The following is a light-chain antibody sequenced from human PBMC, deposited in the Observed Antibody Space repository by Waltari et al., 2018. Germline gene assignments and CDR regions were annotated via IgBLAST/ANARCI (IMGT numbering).Light chain of an antibody. CDR2: RAS. CDR1: QSIDKW. CDR3: QQYYSTPPA. J-gene: IGKJ4*01. Sequence: DIQMTQSPSTLSASVGDRVTITCRASQSIDKWLSWYQQKPGKAPKVLIDRASNLEGGVPSRFSGSGSGTEFTLTISSLQAEDVAVYYCQQYYSTPPAFGGGTKVGIK. V-gene: IGKV1-5*03.